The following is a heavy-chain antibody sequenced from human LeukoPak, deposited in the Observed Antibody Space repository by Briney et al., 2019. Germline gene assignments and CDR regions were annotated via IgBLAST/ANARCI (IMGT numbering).Heavy chain of an antibody. CDR3: ARKVRLGGNWFDP. Sequence: SVKVSCKTSGGTFTSYAITWVRQAPGQGLEWMGKIIPISGTTNYAQKFQGRVTFTADESTSTAYMELSSLRSEDTALYYCARKVRLGGNWFDPWGPGTLVTVSS. V-gene: IGHV1-69*15. D-gene: IGHD1-26*01. J-gene: IGHJ5*02. CDR1: GGTFTSYA. CDR2: IIPISGTT.